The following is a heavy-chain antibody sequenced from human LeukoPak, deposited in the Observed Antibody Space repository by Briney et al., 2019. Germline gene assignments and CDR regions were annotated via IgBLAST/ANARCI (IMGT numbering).Heavy chain of an antibody. Sequence: ASVKVSCKASGYTFTSYGISWVRQAPGQGLEWMGWISAYNGNTNYAQKLQGRVTMTRNTSISTAYMELSSLRSEDTAVYYCARGRVEYDFWSSDPWGQGTLVTVSS. V-gene: IGHV1-18*04. CDR1: GYTFTSYG. CDR3: ARGRVEYDFWSSDP. D-gene: IGHD3-3*01. J-gene: IGHJ5*02. CDR2: ISAYNGNT.